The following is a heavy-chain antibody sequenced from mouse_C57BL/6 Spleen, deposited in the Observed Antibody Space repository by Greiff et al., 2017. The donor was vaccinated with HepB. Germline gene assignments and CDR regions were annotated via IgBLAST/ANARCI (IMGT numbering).Heavy chain of an antibody. CDR1: GYTFTSYT. J-gene: IGHJ2*01. CDR2: INPSSGYT. V-gene: IGHV1-4*01. Sequence: VQRVESGAELARPGASVKMSCKASGYTFTSYTMHWVKQRPGQGLEWIGYINPSSGYTKYNQKFKDKATLTADKSSSTAYMQLSSLTSEDSAVYYCARSTTVFDYWGQGTTLTVSS. D-gene: IGHD1-1*01. CDR3: ARSTTVFDY.